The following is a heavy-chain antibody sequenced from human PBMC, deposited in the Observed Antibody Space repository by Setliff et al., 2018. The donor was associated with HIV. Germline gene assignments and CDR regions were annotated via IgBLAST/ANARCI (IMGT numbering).Heavy chain of an antibody. Sequence: PSETLSLTCTVSGGSISEYYWTWIRQPPGKGLEWIGYIHHSGSTNYNPSLKSRVTISLDTSKNQFSLRLTSVTAADTAVYYCAKEAIYVDVWGKGTTVTVSS. V-gene: IGHV4-59*01. D-gene: IGHD3-16*01. J-gene: IGHJ6*04. CDR1: GGSISEYY. CDR2: IHHSGST. CDR3: AKEAIYVDV.